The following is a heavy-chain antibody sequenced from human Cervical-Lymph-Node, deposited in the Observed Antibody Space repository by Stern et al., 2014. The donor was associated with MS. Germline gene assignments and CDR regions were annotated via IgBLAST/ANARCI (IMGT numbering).Heavy chain of an antibody. D-gene: IGHD3-22*01. V-gene: IGHV4-31*03. CDR3: ARQNYYDSIAYYFDY. CDR2: IYYSGST. CDR1: GGSLSSGGYY. Sequence: QVQLGQSGPGLVKPSPTLSLTCTVSGGSLSSGGYYWSWVRQHPGKGLEGIGYIYYSGSTYYNPSLKSRVTISVDTSKNQFSLKLSSVTAADTALYYCARQNYYDSIAYYFDYWGQGTLVTVSS. J-gene: IGHJ4*02.